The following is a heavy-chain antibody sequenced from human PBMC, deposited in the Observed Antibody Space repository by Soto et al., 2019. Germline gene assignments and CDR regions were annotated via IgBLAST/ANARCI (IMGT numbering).Heavy chain of an antibody. V-gene: IGHV1-8*01. Sequence: QVQLVQSGAEVKKPGASVKVSCKASGYTFTSYDINWVRQATGQGLEWMGWMNPNSGNTGYAQKFQGRVTMTRNTSISTAYMELSSLRSEDRAVYYCFVVVTEGNAFDIWGQGTMVTVSS. CDR2: MNPNSGNT. J-gene: IGHJ3*02. CDR3: FVVVTEGNAFDI. D-gene: IGHD2-21*02. CDR1: GYTFTSYD.